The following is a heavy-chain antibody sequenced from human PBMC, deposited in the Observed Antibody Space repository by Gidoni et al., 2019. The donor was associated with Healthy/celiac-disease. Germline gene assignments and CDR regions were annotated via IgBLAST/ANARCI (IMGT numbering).Heavy chain of an antibody. CDR3: ARDYCSGGSCYPY. J-gene: IGHJ4*02. Sequence: EVQLVESGGGLIQPGGSLRLSCAASGFTVSSNYMSWVRQAPGKGLEWVSVIYSGGSTYYADSVKGRFTISRDNSKNTLYLQMNSLRAEDTAVYYCARDYCSGGSCYPYWGQGTLVTVSS. CDR2: IYSGGST. V-gene: IGHV3-53*01. CDR1: GFTVSSNY. D-gene: IGHD2-15*01.